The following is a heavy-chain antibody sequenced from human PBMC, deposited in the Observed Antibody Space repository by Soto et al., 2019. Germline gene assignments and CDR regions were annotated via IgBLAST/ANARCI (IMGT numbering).Heavy chain of an antibody. CDR2: IKSKTDGGTT. Sequence: ESGGGLVKPGGSLRLSCAASGFTFSNAWMSWVRQAPGKGLEWVGRIKSKTDGGTTDYAAPVKGRFTISRDDSKNTLYLQMNSLKTEDTAVYYCTTDLGSGWYGETDYWGQGTLVTVSS. V-gene: IGHV3-15*01. J-gene: IGHJ4*02. CDR3: TTDLGSGWYGETDY. D-gene: IGHD6-19*01. CDR1: GFTFSNAW.